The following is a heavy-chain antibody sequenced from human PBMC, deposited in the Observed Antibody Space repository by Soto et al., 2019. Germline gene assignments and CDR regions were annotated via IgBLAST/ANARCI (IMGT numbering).Heavy chain of an antibody. CDR2: ILGKSDGI. Sequence: QLLESGGGVVQPGRSLTLSCAASGFTFDDYAMHWVRQTPGKGLEWVSGILGKSDGIGYADSVKGRFTISRDNAKNSLYLQMNSLRAEDTAFYYCAKDLLLRGWYGTGGFDIWGHGTMVTVSS. CDR3: AKDLLLRGWYGTGGFDI. J-gene: IGHJ3*02. V-gene: IGHV3-9*01. D-gene: IGHD6-19*01. CDR1: GFTFDDYA.